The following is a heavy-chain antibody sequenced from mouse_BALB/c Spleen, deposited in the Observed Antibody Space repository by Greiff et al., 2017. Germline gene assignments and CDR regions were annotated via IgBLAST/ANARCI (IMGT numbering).Heavy chain of an antibody. CDR1: GFTFSSYT. Sequence: EVQLVESGGGLVQPGGSLKLSCAASGFTFSSYTMSWVRQTPEKRLEWVAYISNGGGSTYYPDTVKGRFTISRDNAKNTLYLQMSSLKSEDTAMYYCARHRDYYYYAMDYWGQGTSVTVSS. V-gene: IGHV5-12-2*01. CDR2: ISNGGGST. J-gene: IGHJ4*01. CDR3: ARHRDYYYYAMDY. D-gene: IGHD2-13*01.